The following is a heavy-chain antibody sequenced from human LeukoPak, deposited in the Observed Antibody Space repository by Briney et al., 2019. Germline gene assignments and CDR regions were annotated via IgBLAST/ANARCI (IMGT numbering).Heavy chain of an antibody. CDR3: ARGGGQYYYDSSGYPFDY. CDR1: GFTFSSYS. D-gene: IGHD3-22*01. V-gene: IGHV3-48*04. CDR2: ISSSSSTI. Sequence: GGFLRLPCAASGFTFSSYSMNWVRQAPGKGLEWVSYISSSSSTIYYADSVKGRFTISRDNAKNSLYLQMNSLRAEDTAVYYCARGGGQYYYDSSGYPFDYWGQGTLVTVSS. J-gene: IGHJ4*02.